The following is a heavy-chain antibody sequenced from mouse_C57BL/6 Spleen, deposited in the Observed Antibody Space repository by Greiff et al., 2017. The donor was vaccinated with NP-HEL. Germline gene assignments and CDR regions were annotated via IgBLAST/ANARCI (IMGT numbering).Heavy chain of an antibody. CDR3: ARDPWDGRAMDY. D-gene: IGHD4-1*01. V-gene: IGHV3-6*01. CDR2: ISYDGSN. CDR1: GYSITSGYY. J-gene: IGHJ4*01. Sequence: EVKLQESGPGLVKPSQSLSLTCSVTGYSITSGYYWNWIRQFPGNKLEWMGYISYDGSNNYNPSLKNRISITRDTSKHQFFLKLNSVTTEDTATYYCARDPWDGRAMDYWGQGTSVTVSS.